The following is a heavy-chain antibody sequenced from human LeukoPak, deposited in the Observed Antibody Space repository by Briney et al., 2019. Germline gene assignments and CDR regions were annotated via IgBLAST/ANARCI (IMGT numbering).Heavy chain of an antibody. V-gene: IGHV3-30-3*01. CDR1: GFTFSSYA. CDR3: ARDGGDCYYDY. J-gene: IGHJ4*02. CDR2: ISYDGSNK. Sequence: GGSLRLSCAASGFTFSSYAMHWVRQAPGKGLEWVAVISYDGSNKYYADSVKGRFTISRDNSKNTLYLQMNSLRAEDTAVYYCARDGGDCYYDYWGQGTLVTVSS. D-gene: IGHD2-21*02.